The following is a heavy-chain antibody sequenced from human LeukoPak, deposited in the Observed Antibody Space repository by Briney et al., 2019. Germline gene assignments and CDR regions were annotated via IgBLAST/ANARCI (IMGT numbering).Heavy chain of an antibody. D-gene: IGHD3-10*01. CDR2: MNPNSGNT. Sequence: VKVSCKASGYTFTSYDINWVRQATGQGLEWMGWMNPNSGNTGYAQKFQGRVTMTRNTSISTAYMELSSLRSEDTAVYYCARDAVLWFGELWRYYGMDVWGQGTTVTVSS. CDR1: GYTFTSYD. CDR3: ARDAVLWFGELWRYYGMDV. J-gene: IGHJ6*02. V-gene: IGHV1-8*01.